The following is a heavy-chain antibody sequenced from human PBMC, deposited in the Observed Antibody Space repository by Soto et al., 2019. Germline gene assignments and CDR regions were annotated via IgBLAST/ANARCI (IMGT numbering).Heavy chain of an antibody. V-gene: IGHV3-48*01. CDR1: GFTFSSYS. CDR3: AREYCSSTNCLNWFDP. CDR2: ISSSSNTI. J-gene: IGHJ5*02. D-gene: IGHD2-2*01. Sequence: GGSLRLSCAASGFTFSSYSMNWVRQAPGKGLEWVSYISSSSNTIYYADSVKGRFTISRDNAKNSLYLQMNSLRAEDTAVYYCAREYCSSTNCLNWFDPWGQGTLVTVSS.